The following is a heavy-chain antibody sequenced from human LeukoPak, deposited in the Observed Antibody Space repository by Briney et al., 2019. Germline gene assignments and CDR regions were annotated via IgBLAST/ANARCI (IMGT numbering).Heavy chain of an antibody. V-gene: IGHV3-49*03. CDR2: IRNTVYGGTI. CDR1: GFKFADYD. D-gene: IGHD5-24*01. J-gene: IGHJ6*02. CDR3: SRSTWRYTMDV. Sequence: GGSLRLSCSVSGFKFADYDMSWLRQAPGKGLEWVGFIRNTVYGGTIKYAAAVKGRFTISRDDSKSIAYLQMNILQSEDTAVYFCSRSTWRYTMDVWGQGTTVTVSS.